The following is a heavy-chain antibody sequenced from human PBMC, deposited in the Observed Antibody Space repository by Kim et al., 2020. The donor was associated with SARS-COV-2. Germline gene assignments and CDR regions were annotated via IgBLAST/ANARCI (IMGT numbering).Heavy chain of an antibody. V-gene: IGHV1-69*02. Sequence: SVKVSCKASGGTFSSYTISWVRQAPGQGLEWMGRIIPILGIANYAQKFQGRVTITADKSTSTAYMELSSLRSEDTAVYYCARGAYYYDKGLDYWGQGTLVTVSS. J-gene: IGHJ4*02. CDR2: IIPILGIA. CDR3: ARGAYYYDKGLDY. D-gene: IGHD3-22*01. CDR1: GGTFSSYT.